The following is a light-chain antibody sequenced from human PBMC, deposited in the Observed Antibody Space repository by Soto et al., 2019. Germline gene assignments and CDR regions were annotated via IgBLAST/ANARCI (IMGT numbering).Light chain of an antibody. CDR1: QSVSSY. CDR2: DAS. V-gene: IGKV3-11*01. Sequence: EIVLTQSPATLSLSPGERVTLSCRASQSVSSYFAWYQQKPGQAPRLLIYDASNRATGIPARFSGSGSGTDFTLTISRPEPEDFSVYYCQQRSNGPLTFGQGTRLEIK. CDR3: QQRSNGPLT. J-gene: IGKJ5*01.